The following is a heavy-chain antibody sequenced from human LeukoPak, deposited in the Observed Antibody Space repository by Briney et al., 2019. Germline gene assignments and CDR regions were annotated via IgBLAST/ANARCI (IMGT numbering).Heavy chain of an antibody. CDR3: ASRVGATPYYYMDV. D-gene: IGHD1-26*01. V-gene: IGHV4-38-2*01. J-gene: IGHJ6*03. Sequence: PSETPSFTCAVSGYSISSGYYWGWIRQPPGKGLEWIGSIYHSGSTYYNPSLKSRVTISVDTSKNQFSLKLSSVTAADTAVYYCASRVGATPYYYMDVWGKGTTVTVSS. CDR2: IYHSGST. CDR1: GYSISSGYY.